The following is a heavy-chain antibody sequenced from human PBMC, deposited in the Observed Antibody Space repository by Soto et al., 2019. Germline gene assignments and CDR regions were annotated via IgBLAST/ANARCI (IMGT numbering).Heavy chain of an antibody. D-gene: IGHD3-22*01. Sequence: LSLTCAVYGGSFSGYYWSWIRQPPGKGLEWIGEINHSGSTNYNPSLKSRVTISVDTSKNQFSLKLSSVTAADTAVYYCARPPTYYYDSSGYYPGRAFDIWGQGTMVTVSS. J-gene: IGHJ3*02. V-gene: IGHV4-34*01. CDR1: GGSFSGYY. CDR2: INHSGST. CDR3: ARPPTYYYDSSGYYPGRAFDI.